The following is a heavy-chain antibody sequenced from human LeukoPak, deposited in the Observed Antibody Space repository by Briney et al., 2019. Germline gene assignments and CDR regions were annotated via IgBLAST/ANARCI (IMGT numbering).Heavy chain of an antibody. V-gene: IGHV1-2*02. D-gene: IGHD2-2*01. CDR1: GYTFTGYY. J-gene: IGHJ5*02. CDR2: INPSSGRT. CDR3: ARVVTPRYCSTPICYWKGWFDP. Sequence: ASVKVSCKASGYTFTGYYMHWVRQAPGQGLEWMGWINPSSGRTNYAQNFQDRVAMTRDTSISTAYMELSSLRSDDTAVYYCARVVTPRYCSTPICYWKGWFDPWGQGTLVTVSS.